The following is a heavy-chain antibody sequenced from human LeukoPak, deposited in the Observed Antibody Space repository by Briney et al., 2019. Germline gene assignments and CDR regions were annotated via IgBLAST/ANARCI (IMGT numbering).Heavy chain of an antibody. CDR1: GGTFSSYA. CDR3: ARVCDSRDHTYYYGMDV. D-gene: IGHD3-22*01. CDR2: ISAYNGNT. V-gene: IGHV1-18*01. Sequence: ASVKVSCKASGGTFSSYAISWVRQAPGQGLEWMGWISAYNGNTNYAQELQGRVTMTTDTSTSTVYMELRSLRSDDTAVYYCARVCDSRDHTYYYGMDVWGQGTTVTVSS. J-gene: IGHJ6*02.